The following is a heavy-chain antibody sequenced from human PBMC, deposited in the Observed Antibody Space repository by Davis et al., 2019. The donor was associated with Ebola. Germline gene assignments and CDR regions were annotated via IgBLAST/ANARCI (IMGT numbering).Heavy chain of an antibody. V-gene: IGHV5-51*01. J-gene: IGHJ5*02. CDR1: GYSFTSYW. D-gene: IGHD2-15*01. CDR3: ARQIVVVVAASKTGRFDP. CDR2: IYPGDSDT. Sequence: GESLKISCKGSGYSFTSYWIGWARQMPGKGLEWMGIIYPGDSDTRYSPSFQGQVTISADKSISTAYLQWGSLKASDTAMYYCARQIVVVVAASKTGRFDPWGQGTLVTVSS.